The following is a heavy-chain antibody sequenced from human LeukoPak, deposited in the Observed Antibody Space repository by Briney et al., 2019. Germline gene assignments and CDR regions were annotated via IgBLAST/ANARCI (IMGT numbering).Heavy chain of an antibody. CDR2: FDPEDGET. CDR3: ARDPDRQYQLLMNYYYYYMDV. CDR1: GYTLTELS. Sequence: ASVKVSCKVSGYTLTELSMHWVRQAPGKGLEWMGGFDPEDGETIYAQKFQGRVTMTEDTSTDTAYMELSSLRSDDTAVYYCARDPDRQYQLLMNYYYYYMDVWGKGTTVTVSS. V-gene: IGHV1-24*01. J-gene: IGHJ6*03. D-gene: IGHD2-2*01.